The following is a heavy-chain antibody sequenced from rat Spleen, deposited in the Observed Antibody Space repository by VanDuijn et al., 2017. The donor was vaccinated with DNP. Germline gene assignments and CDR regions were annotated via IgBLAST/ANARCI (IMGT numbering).Heavy chain of an antibody. CDR2: MWSGGTT. D-gene: IGHD1-12*02. Sequence: VQLEESGPGLMQPSETLSLTCTVSGFSLSGNGVGWVRQPLGKGLEWIGTMWSGGTTDYNSGLRSRLSISRDTSKSQVFLKMNSLQTEDTAIYFCSRSDGYWYFDFWGPGTMVTVSS. J-gene: IGHJ1*01. CDR3: SRSDGYWYFDF. V-gene: IGHV2-15*01. CDR1: GFSLSGNG.